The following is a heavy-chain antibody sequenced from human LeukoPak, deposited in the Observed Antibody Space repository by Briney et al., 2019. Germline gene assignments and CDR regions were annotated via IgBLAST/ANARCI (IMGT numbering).Heavy chain of an antibody. CDR2: INHSGST. D-gene: IGHD3-10*01. J-gene: IGHJ6*03. Sequence: SETLSLTCAVYGGSFSGYYWSWIRQPPGKGLEWIGEINHSGSTNYNPSLKSRVTISVDTSKNQFSLKLSSVTAADTAVYYCARATGGSSYYYYYMDVWGKGTTVTVSS. CDR1: GGSFSGYY. CDR3: ARATGGSSYYYYYMDV. V-gene: IGHV4-34*01.